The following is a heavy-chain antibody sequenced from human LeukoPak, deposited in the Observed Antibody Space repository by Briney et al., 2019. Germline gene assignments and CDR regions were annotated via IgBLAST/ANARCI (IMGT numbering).Heavy chain of an antibody. CDR1: GYTFTSYD. CDR3: ARQSNYDFWSGYSPNHYYMDV. D-gene: IGHD3-3*01. CDR2: MNPNSGNT. Sequence: GASVKVSCKASGYTFTSYDINWVRQATGQGLEWMGWMNPNSGNTGYAQKFQGRVTITRNTSISTAYMELSSLRSEDTAVYYCARQSNYDFWSGYSPNHYYMDVWGKGTTVTVSS. J-gene: IGHJ6*03. V-gene: IGHV1-8*03.